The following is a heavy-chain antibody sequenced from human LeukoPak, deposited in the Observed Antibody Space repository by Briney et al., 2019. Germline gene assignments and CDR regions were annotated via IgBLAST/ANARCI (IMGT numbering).Heavy chain of an antibody. CDR2: IYSGGTT. D-gene: IGHD1-7*01. CDR1: GFTVSSNY. Sequence: GGSLRLSCAASGFTVSSNYMSWVRQAPGKGLEWVSVIYSGGTTYYVDSVKGRFTISRDTSKNTLYLQINSLRPEDTAVCYCAREVSRRTYHYDYDMDVWVKGTTVTVS. CDR3: AREVSRRTYHYDYDMDV. V-gene: IGHV3-66*02. J-gene: IGHJ6*03.